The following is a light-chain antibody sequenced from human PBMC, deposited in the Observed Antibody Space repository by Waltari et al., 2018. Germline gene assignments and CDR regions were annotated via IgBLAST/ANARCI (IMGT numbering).Light chain of an antibody. V-gene: IGKV1-6*01. CDR3: LQDNKYPLT. CDR1: QDIGSD. CDR2: GAS. Sequence: AIQMTQSPSSVSASVGDRVTITCRASQDIGSDVGWYYQKPGKAPKVLIYGASKLQDGAPSRFSGSGFGTDFALTITSLQPEDFATYYCLQDNKYPLTFGGGTTV. J-gene: IGKJ4*01.